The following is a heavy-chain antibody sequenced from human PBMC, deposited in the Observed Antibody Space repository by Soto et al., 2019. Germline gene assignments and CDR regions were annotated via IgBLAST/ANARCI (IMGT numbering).Heavy chain of an antibody. CDR2: IIPLFGTA. CDR1: GVTFSSNT. CDR3: VSNAACGGDGYDVAS. Sequence: QVQLVQSGAEVKKPGSSVKISCRASGVTFSSNTINWVRQAAGQGLEWMGGIIPLFGTANYAEKFQGRITITADKSTKTEYMELRSLRSDDTAVYYCVSNAACGGDGYDVASWGQGPLVTVSS. J-gene: IGHJ4*02. V-gene: IGHV1-69*06. D-gene: IGHD2-21*02.